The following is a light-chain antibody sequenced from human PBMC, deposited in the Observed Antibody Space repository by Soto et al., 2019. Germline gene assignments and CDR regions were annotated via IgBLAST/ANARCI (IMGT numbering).Light chain of an antibody. V-gene: IGKV3-20*01. CDR3: QQLGTSPLT. CDR2: GAS. J-gene: IGKJ4*01. CDR1: SSVSSRD. Sequence: TVLTQSPDTLSLSPGGRATLSCRASSSVSSRDLAWYQQKPGQGPRLLMYGASNRATGIPDRFGGSGSGTEFTLTISRLEPEDSAVDDCQQLGTSPLTFGGGAKVDIK.